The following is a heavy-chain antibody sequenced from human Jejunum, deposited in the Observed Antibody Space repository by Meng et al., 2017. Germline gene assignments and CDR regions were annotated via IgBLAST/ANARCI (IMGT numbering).Heavy chain of an antibody. V-gene: IGHV1-18*01. CDR1: GYTFTSYG. Sequence: QVQLVQSEAEGKNPGASLKVSGKTSGYTFTSYGISWVRQAPGQGLEWMGWISVYHGNTNYAQKLQGRVTMTTDTSTSTAYMELRSLRSDDTAVYFCARDYSGTSYRYSDYWGQGTLVTVSS. D-gene: IGHD1-26*01. J-gene: IGHJ4*02. CDR3: ARDYSGTSYRYSDY. CDR2: ISVYHGNT.